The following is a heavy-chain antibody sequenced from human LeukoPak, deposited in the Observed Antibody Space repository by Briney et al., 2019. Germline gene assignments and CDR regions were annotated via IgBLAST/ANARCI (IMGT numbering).Heavy chain of an antibody. D-gene: IGHD3-9*01. Sequence: PSETLFLTCTVSGASFSSNYWAWIRQPPGKGLEWIGYIYDSGNTNYNPSLESRVTISIDTSKNQLSLKLSSVTAADTAVYYCARGSILGWYFDLWGRGTLVTVSS. J-gene: IGHJ2*01. CDR3: ARGSILGWYFDL. CDR1: GASFSSNY. CDR2: IYDSGNT. V-gene: IGHV4-59*01.